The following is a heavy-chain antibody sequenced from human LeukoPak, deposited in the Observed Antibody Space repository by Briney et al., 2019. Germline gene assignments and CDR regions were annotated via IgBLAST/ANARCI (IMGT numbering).Heavy chain of an antibody. CDR3: ARPNLPSAADHYYYYGMDV. CDR1: GFTFSSYS. D-gene: IGHD6-13*01. J-gene: IGHJ6*02. CDR2: ISSSSSTI. V-gene: IGHV3-48*04. Sequence: GGSLRLSCAASGFTFSSYSMNWVRQAPGKGLEWVSYISSSSSTIYYADSVKGRFTISRDNAKNSLYLQMNSLRAEDTAVYYCARPNLPSAADHYYYYGMDVWGQGTTVTVSS.